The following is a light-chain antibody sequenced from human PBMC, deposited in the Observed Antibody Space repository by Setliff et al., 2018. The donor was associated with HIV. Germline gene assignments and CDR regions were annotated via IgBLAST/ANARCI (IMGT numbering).Light chain of an antibody. V-gene: IGLV2-14*01. J-gene: IGLJ1*01. Sequence: QSVLTQPASVSGSPGQSITISCTGTSTDIGGYNFVSWYQQHPGKAPKVMIYGVNNRPSGVSYRFSGFKSGNTASLTISGLQAEDAADYYCSSYSSIITQMFGTGTKSPS. CDR2: GVN. CDR3: SSYSSIITQM. CDR1: STDIGGYNF.